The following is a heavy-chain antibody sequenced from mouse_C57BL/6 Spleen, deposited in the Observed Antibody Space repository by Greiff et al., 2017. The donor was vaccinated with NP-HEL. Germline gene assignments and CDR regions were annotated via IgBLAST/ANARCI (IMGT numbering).Heavy chain of an antibody. D-gene: IGHD2-4*01. V-gene: IGHV10-1*01. J-gene: IGHJ4*01. CDR1: GFSFNTYA. Sequence: EVQLVESGGGLVQPKGSLKLSCAASGFSFNTYAMNWVRQAPGKGLEWVARIRSKSNNYATYYADSVKDRFTISRDDSESMLYLQMNNLKTEDTAMYYCVRIYDYDVYAMDYWGQGTSVTVSS. CDR3: VRIYDYDVYAMDY. CDR2: IRSKSNNYAT.